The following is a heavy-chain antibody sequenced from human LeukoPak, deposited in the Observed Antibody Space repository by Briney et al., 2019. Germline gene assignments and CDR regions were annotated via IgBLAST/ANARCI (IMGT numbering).Heavy chain of an antibody. CDR1: GFTFSSYW. D-gene: IGHD3-10*01. CDR3: ARDSQPLLLWFGELSFDYYYYYMDV. CDR2: IKQDGSEK. V-gene: IGHV3-7*01. J-gene: IGHJ6*03. Sequence: GGSLRLSCAASGFTFSSYWMSWVRQAPGKGLEWVANIKQDGSEKYYVDSVKGRFTISRDNAKNSLYLQMNSLRAEDTAVYYCARDSQPLLLWFGELSFDYYYYYMDVWGKGTTVTVSS.